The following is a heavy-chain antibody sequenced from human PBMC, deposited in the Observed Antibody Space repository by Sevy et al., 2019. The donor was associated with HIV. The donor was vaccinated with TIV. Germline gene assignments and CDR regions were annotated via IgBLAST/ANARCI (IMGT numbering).Heavy chain of an antibody. CDR3: ASSYYESSGYSPLYYYGMDV. Sequence: ASVKVSCKASGGTFSNYAISWVRQAPGQGLEWMGGFIPMFDTANSAPKFQGRVTLTADGSTSTAYMELSSLRSEDTAVYYCASSYYESSGYSPLYYYGMDVWGQGTTVTVSS. V-gene: IGHV1-69*13. CDR2: FIPMFDTA. CDR1: GGTFSNYA. D-gene: IGHD3-22*01. J-gene: IGHJ6*02.